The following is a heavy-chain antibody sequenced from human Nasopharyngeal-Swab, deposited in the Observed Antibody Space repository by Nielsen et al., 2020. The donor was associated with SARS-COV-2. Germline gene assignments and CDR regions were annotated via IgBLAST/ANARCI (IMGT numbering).Heavy chain of an antibody. D-gene: IGHD5-18*01. V-gene: IGHV1-2*02. Sequence: ASVKVSCKASGYTFTGYYMHWVRQAPGQGLEWIGWINPNSGGTNYAQKFQGRVTITRDTSISTAYMELSRLRSDDTAVYYCARDRSETAMAIFDYWGQGTLVTVSS. CDR1: GYTFTGYY. CDR2: INPNSGGT. J-gene: IGHJ4*02. CDR3: ARDRSETAMAIFDY.